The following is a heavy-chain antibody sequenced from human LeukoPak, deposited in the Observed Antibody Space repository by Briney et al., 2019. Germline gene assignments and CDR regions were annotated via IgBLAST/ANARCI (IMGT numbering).Heavy chain of an antibody. CDR2: MNPNSGNT. Sequence: ASVKVSCKASGYTFTSYDINWVRQATGQGLEWMGWMNPNSGNTGYAQKFQGRVTMTRNTSISTAYMELSSLRSEDTAVYYCARDGRQIVVVPAAMSVGWFDPWGQGTLVTVSS. CDR1: GYTFTSYD. D-gene: IGHD2-2*01. V-gene: IGHV1-8*01. J-gene: IGHJ5*02. CDR3: ARDGRQIVVVPAAMSVGWFDP.